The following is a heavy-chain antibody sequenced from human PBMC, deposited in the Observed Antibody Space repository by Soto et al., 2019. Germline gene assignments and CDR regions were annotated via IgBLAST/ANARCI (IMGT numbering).Heavy chain of an antibody. J-gene: IGHJ6*02. CDR1: GYTFTSYA. V-gene: IGHV1-3*01. Sequence: ASVKVSCKASGYTFTSYAMHWVRQAPGQRLEWMGWINAGNGNTKYSQKFQGRVTITRDTSASTAYMELSSLRSEDTAVYYCARGNFWSGYYEDYYGMDVWGQGTTVTVSS. CDR3: ARGNFWSGYYEDYYGMDV. CDR2: INAGNGNT. D-gene: IGHD3-3*01.